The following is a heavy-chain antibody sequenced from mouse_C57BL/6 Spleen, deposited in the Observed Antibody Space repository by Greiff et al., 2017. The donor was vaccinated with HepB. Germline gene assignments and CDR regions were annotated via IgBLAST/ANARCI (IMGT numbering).Heavy chain of an antibody. V-gene: IGHV1-64*01. CDR3: ARSRGYYGNYEGAMDY. J-gene: IGHJ4*01. D-gene: IGHD2-1*01. CDR2: IHPNSGST. CDR1: GYTFTSYW. Sequence: LQQPGAELVKPGASVKLSCKASGYTFTSYWMHWVKQRPGQGLEWIGMIHPNSGSTNYNEKFKSKATLTVDKSSSTAYMQLSSLTSEDSAVYYCARSRGYYGNYEGAMDYWGQGTSVTVSS.